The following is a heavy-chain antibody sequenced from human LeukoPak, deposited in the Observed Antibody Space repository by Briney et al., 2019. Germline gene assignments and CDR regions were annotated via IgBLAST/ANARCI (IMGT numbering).Heavy chain of an antibody. J-gene: IGHJ3*02. Sequence: SETLSLTCTVSGASISSSSYFWGWIRQSPGKGLEYIGSVYYSGRTYYNPSLKSRVTISLDTSTNQFSLRLTFVTAADTAVYYCARPLDTSLANPFDIWGHGTMVTVSS. D-gene: IGHD3-16*01. V-gene: IGHV4-39*01. CDR2: VYYSGRT. CDR3: ARPLDTSLANPFDI. CDR1: GASISSSSYF.